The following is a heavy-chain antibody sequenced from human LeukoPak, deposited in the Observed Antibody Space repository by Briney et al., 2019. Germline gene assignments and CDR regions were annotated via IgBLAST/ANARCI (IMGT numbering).Heavy chain of an antibody. Sequence: GGSLRLSCAASGFTFSNYAMSWVRQAPGKGLEWVSGISGSGGSTYYADSVKGRFTISRANSKNTLYLQMNSLRAEDTAVYYCAKGVHYSGSYSDYWGQGTLVTVSS. V-gene: IGHV3-23*01. CDR1: GFTFSNYA. CDR2: ISGSGGST. D-gene: IGHD1-26*01. J-gene: IGHJ4*02. CDR3: AKGVHYSGSYSDY.